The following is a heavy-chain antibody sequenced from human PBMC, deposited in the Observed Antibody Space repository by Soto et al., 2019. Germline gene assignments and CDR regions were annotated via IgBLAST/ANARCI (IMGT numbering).Heavy chain of an antibody. CDR2: TKSKTDGGTT. Sequence: GGSLRLCCAASGFTFSNAWMNWVRQAPGKGLEWVGRTKSKTDGGTTDYAAPVKGRFTISRYDSKNTLYLQMNSLKTEDTAVYYCTTDQPHLNGAYYDILTGYYLPYYYYGMDVWGQGTTVTVSS. D-gene: IGHD3-9*01. CDR1: GFTFSNAW. J-gene: IGHJ6*02. CDR3: TTDQPHLNGAYYDILTGYYLPYYYYGMDV. V-gene: IGHV3-15*07.